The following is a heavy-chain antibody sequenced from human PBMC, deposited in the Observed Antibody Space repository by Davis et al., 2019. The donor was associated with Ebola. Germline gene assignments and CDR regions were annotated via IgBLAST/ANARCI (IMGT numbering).Heavy chain of an antibody. J-gene: IGHJ4*02. Sequence: PGGSLRLSCAASGFTFSSYAMNWVRQAPGKGLEWVSYISDSGDSTYYVASVKGRFSISRDNSKKMLYLQMNSLGAEDTALYYCAKGGYCGGYSCSSDYFFDYWGQGTLVTVSS. CDR3: AKGGYCGGYSCSSDYFFDY. CDR1: GFTFSSYA. D-gene: IGHD2-15*01. V-gene: IGHV3-23*01. CDR2: ISDSGDST.